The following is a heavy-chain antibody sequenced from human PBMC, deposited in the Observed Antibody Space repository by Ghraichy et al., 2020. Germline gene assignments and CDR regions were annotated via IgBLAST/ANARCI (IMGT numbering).Heavy chain of an antibody. J-gene: IGHJ4*02. CDR1: GGSFSGYY. CDR2: INHSGST. Sequence: SETLSLTCAVYGGSFSGYYWSWIRQPPGKGLEWIGEINHSGSTNYNPSLKSRVTISVDTSKNQFSLKLSSVTAADTAVYYCARPLRRGYSYGYVPFAYWGQGTLVTVSS. V-gene: IGHV4-34*01. CDR3: ARPLRRGYSYGYVPFAY. D-gene: IGHD5-18*01.